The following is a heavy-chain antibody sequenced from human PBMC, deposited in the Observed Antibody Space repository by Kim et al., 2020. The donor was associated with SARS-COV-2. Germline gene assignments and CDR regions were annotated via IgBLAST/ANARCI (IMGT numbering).Heavy chain of an antibody. CDR2: IWHDGSSE. Sequence: GGSLRLSCVASGFIFGNHAMHWVRQAPGKGLEWVAVIWHDGSSEYYSDSVRGRFTISRDNSKDTLYVQMNNLRAEDTAIYYCVKEVAAVVTPSGYFDYWGRGTLVTVSS. CDR1: GFIFGNHA. V-gene: IGHV3-33*06. D-gene: IGHD2-21*02. J-gene: IGHJ4*02. CDR3: VKEVAAVVTPSGYFDY.